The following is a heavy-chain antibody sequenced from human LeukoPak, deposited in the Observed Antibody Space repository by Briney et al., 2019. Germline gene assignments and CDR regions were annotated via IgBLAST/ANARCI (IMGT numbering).Heavy chain of an antibody. CDR3: ATLGDSNRGYYYCYMDV. Sequence: SVKVSCKASGGTFSSYAISWVRQAPGQGLEWMGGIIPIFGTANYAQKFQGRVTITTDESTSTAYMELSSLRSEDTAVYYCATLGDSNRGYYYCYMDVWGKGTTVTVSS. CDR2: IIPIFGTA. D-gene: IGHD2-21*02. J-gene: IGHJ6*03. CDR1: GGTFSSYA. V-gene: IGHV1-69*05.